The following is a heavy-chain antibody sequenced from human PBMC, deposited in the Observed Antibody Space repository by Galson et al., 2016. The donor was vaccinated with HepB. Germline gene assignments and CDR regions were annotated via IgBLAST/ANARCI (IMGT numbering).Heavy chain of an antibody. D-gene: IGHD2/OR15-2a*01. CDR3: ARAYSRLGRWRLLYYFDY. J-gene: IGHJ4*02. V-gene: IGHV3-7*01. CDR2: INQDGSEK. CDR1: GFIFRSYW. Sequence: SLRLSCAASGFIFRSYWMSWVRQAPGKGLEWVANINQDGSEKYYVGSVKGRFTISRDNAKNSLYLQMNSLRAEDTAVYYCARAYSRLGRWRLLYYFDYWGQGTLVTVSS.